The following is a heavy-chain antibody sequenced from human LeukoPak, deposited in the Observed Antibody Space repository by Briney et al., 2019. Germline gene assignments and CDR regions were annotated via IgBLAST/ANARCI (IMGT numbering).Heavy chain of an antibody. D-gene: IGHD6-6*01. CDR2: ISAYNSNT. CDR3: ARDSIAAHDY. J-gene: IGHJ4*02. V-gene: IGHV1-18*01. Sequence: ASVKVSCKASGYTFTSYGIRWVRQAPGQALEWMGCISAYNSNTNYAQKLQGRVTMTTDTSTSTAYMELRSLRTDDPAVYYCARDSIAAHDYGGQGTLVTVPS. CDR1: GYTFTSYG.